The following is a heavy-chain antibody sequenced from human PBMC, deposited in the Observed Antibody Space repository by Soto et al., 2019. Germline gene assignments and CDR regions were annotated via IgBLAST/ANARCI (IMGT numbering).Heavy chain of an antibody. Sequence: EVRLLQSGGGLVQPGGSLRLACATSGFTFGDYALSWVRQAPEKGLEWVSAISGSGVNTFYADSVKGRFTISRDSSKNTLYLQMNSPRAEDTAIYYCAKPGRGQLLYVDYWGQGTLVTVSS. D-gene: IGHD2-2*01. CDR1: GFTFGDYA. J-gene: IGHJ4*02. CDR2: ISGSGVNT. V-gene: IGHV3-23*01. CDR3: AKPGRGQLLYVDY.